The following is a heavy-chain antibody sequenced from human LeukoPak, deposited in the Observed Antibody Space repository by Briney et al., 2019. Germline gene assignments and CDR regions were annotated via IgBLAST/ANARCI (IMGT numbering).Heavy chain of an antibody. CDR2: IYYSGST. CDR1: GGSISSYY. Sequence: SETLSLTCTVSGGSISSYYWSWIRQPPGKGLEWIGYIYYSGSTNYNPSLKSRVTISVDTSKNQFSLKLSSVTAADTAVYYCARARVSSGNEWFDPWGQGTLVTVSS. CDR3: ARARVSSGNEWFDP. V-gene: IGHV4-59*01. J-gene: IGHJ5*02. D-gene: IGHD3-10*01.